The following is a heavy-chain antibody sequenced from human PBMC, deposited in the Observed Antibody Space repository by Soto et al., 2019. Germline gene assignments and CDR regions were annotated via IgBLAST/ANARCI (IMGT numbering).Heavy chain of an antibody. J-gene: IGHJ5*02. CDR2: INWNGGST. CDR3: AGDLGAAAGTHWFAP. D-gene: IGHD6-13*01. V-gene: IGHV3-20*01. Sequence: EVQLVESGGGVVRPGGSLRLSCAASGITFDDYGMSWVRQAPGKGLEWVSGINWNGGSTGYADAVKGRFTISRDNGKNSLYLQMNSLRAEDTPLYHCAGDLGAAAGTHWFAPWGQGTLVTVSS. CDR1: GITFDDYG.